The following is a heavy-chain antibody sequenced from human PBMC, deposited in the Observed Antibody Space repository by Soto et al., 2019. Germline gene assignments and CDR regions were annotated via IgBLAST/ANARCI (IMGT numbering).Heavy chain of an antibody. CDR3: AREVIAATGTIRWFDP. D-gene: IGHD6-25*01. CDR2: INDDGSST. J-gene: IGHJ5*02. V-gene: IGHV3-74*03. Sequence: PGGSPRLSSAASGVTFSRHWMHWVRQTPGKGPLCVSRINDDGSSTKYADSVKGRFTIARDNAKNTVFLQMSSLRAGDTAVYYCAREVIAATGTIRWFDPWGQGTLVTVYS. CDR1: GVTFSRHW.